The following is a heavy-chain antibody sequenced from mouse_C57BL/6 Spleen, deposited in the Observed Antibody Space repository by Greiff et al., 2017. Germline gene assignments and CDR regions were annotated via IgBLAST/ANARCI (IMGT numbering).Heavy chain of an antibody. D-gene: IGHD4-1*01. CDR1: GFTFSSYT. CDR3: AREGLGHWYFDV. V-gene: IGHV5-9*01. J-gene: IGHJ1*03. CDR2: ISGGGGNT. Sequence: EVKLVESGGGLVKPGGSLKLSCAASGFTFSSYTMSWVRQTPEKRLEWVATISGGGGNTYYPDSVKGRFTISRDNAKNTLYLQMSSLRSEDTALYYCAREGLGHWYFDVWGTGTTVTVSS.